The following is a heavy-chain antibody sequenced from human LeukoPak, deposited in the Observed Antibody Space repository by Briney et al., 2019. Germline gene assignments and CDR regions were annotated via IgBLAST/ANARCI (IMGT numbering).Heavy chain of an antibody. CDR3: AREEGMYSSGWSQNASDI. CDR1: GFTFSSYE. D-gene: IGHD6-19*01. V-gene: IGHV3-48*03. Sequence: GGSLRLSCAASGFTFSSYEMNWVRQAPGKGLEWVSYISSSGSTIYYADSVKGRFTISRDNAKNSLYLQMNSLRAEDTAVYYCAREEGMYSSGWSQNASDIWGQGTMVTVSS. CDR2: ISSSGSTI. J-gene: IGHJ3*02.